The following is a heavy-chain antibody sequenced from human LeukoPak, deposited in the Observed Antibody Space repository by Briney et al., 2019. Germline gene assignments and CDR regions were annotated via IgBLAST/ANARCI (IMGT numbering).Heavy chain of an antibody. CDR2: IWSDGTNR. Sequence: PGRSLRLSCAASGFTFSSYTMHWVRQAPGKGLEWVAVIWSDGTNRLHADSVKGRFTISRDNSKNTLYLQMNSLTPEDTAVYYCVPAFKREAPPPGFDFWGQGTLVTVSS. D-gene: IGHD1-14*01. CDR1: GFTFSSYT. CDR3: VPAFKREAPPPGFDF. V-gene: IGHV3-30*04. J-gene: IGHJ4*02.